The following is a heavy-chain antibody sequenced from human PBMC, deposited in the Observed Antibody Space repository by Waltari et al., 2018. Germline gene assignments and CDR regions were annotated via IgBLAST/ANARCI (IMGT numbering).Heavy chain of an antibody. CDR3: ARGRGGIFDY. D-gene: IGHD3-16*01. Sequence: EVQLVESGGGLVKPGGSLRLSCAASGFTFSSYSMNWVRQAPGKGLEWVSSISSSSSYKYYADSVKGRFTIARDNAKNSLYLQMNSLRAEDTAVYYCARGRGGIFDYWGQGTLVTVSS. CDR2: ISSSSSYK. CDR1: GFTFSSYS. J-gene: IGHJ4*02. V-gene: IGHV3-21*01.